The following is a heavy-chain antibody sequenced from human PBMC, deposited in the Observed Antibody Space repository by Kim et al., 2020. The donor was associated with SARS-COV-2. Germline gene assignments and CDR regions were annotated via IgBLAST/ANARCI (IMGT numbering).Heavy chain of an antibody. CDR3: ARYDSSGYGFDY. V-gene: IGHV3-53*01. Sequence: GGSLRLSCAASGFTVSSNYMSWVRQAPGKGLEWVSVIYSGGSTYYADSVKGRFTISRDNSKNTLYLQMNSLRAEDTAVYYCARYDSSGYGFDYWGQGTLVTVSS. CDR1: GFTVSSNY. J-gene: IGHJ4*02. D-gene: IGHD3-22*01. CDR2: IYSGGST.